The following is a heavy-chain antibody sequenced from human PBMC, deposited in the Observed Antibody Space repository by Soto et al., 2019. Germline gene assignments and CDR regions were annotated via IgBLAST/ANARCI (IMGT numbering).Heavy chain of an antibody. CDR2: INPNNDGT. CDR3: ARDPSPDCGSGYYDY. Sequence: HLVQSGAEVKQPGASVKVSCKASGYTFKDYFLHWVRQAPGQGLELMGWINPNNDGTDYAQKFQGRVTMTRDTSSSAAYMVVSGLRSGATAVYYCARDPSPDCGSGYYDYWGQGTLITVSS. J-gene: IGHJ4*02. D-gene: IGHD3-3*01. CDR1: GYTFKDYF. V-gene: IGHV1-2*02.